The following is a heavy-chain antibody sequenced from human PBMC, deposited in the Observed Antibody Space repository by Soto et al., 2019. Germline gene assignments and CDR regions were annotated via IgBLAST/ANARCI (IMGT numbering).Heavy chain of an antibody. CDR1: GFTFSSYA. Sequence: EVQLLESGGGLVQPGGSLRLSCAASGFTFSSYAMSWVRQAPGKGLEWVSAISGSGGSTYYADSVKGRFTISRDNSKNTLYLQMNSLRAEDTAVYYCSPKPPTYYDILTGHNYYGMDVWGQGTTVTVSS. CDR3: SPKPPTYYDILTGHNYYGMDV. CDR2: ISGSGGST. D-gene: IGHD3-9*01. V-gene: IGHV3-23*01. J-gene: IGHJ6*02.